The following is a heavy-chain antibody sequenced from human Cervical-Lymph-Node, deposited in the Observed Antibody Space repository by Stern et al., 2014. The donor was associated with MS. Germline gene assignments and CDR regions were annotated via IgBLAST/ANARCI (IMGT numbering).Heavy chain of an antibody. CDR2: IKGDESST. CDR3: ARGIQFQYGVDA. D-gene: IGHD5-18*01. J-gene: IGHJ6*02. Sequence: EVQLVQSGGGLIQPGGSLRLSCAASGFTFSSYWMHWVRQSPGKGLVCGSRIKGDESSTSYADAVKGRFTISRDNAKNTVYLQMNSLGAEDTAVYYCARGIQFQYGVDAWGQGTTVTVSS. V-gene: IGHV3-74*01. CDR1: GFTFSSYW.